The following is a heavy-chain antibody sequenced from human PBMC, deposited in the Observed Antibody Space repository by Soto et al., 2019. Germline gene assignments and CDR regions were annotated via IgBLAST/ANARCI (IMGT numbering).Heavy chain of an antibody. V-gene: IGHV4-39*01. CDR2: IYYNGNT. CDR3: ARPANTGTSNWFDP. Sequence: SETLSLTCTVSGASISNTYYYWGWIRRPPGKGLEWIGSIYYNGNTYYNPSLKSRVTLSVDTSKNQFSLELSSVTAADTAVYYCARPANTGTSNWFDPWGQGTLVTVSS. D-gene: IGHD4-4*01. J-gene: IGHJ5*02. CDR1: GASISNTYYY.